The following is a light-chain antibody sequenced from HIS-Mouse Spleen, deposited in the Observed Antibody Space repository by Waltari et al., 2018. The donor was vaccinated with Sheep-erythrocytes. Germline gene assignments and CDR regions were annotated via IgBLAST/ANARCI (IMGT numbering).Light chain of an antibody. CDR1: QRVSSSY. J-gene: IGKJ4*01. CDR2: GAS. Sequence: EIVLTQSPGTLSLSPGERATLSCRASQRVSSSYLSWYQQKPGQAPRLLINGASRRATGIPDRFSERRSGTDFTRTISRLEPEDFAVYYCQQDGSSLLTFGGGTKVEIK. V-gene: IGKV3-20*01. CDR3: QQDGSSLLT.